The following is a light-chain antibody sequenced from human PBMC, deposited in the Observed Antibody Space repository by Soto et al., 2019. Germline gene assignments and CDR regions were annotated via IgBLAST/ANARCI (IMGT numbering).Light chain of an antibody. CDR2: GAS. J-gene: IGKJ4*01. V-gene: IGKV1-39*01. Sequence: DIQMTQSPSSLSASVGDRVTITCRASQSVSVYLNWYYQKPGKAPNLLIYGASNLQSGVPSRFSGGGSGTAFNLTINSLQPENFETYYCQQSDSCPFTFGGVTKVEIK. CDR1: QSVSVY. CDR3: QQSDSCPFT.